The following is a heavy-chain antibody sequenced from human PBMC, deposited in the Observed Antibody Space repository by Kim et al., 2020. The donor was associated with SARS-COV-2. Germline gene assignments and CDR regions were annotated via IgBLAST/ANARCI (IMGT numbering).Heavy chain of an antibody. D-gene: IGHD7-27*01. V-gene: IGHV6-1*01. J-gene: IGHJ6*02. Sequence: AVSVKSRITINPDTSKNQFSLQLNSVTPEDTAVYYCARSGEYYYYGMDVWGQGTTVTVSS. CDR3: ARSGEYYYYGMDV.